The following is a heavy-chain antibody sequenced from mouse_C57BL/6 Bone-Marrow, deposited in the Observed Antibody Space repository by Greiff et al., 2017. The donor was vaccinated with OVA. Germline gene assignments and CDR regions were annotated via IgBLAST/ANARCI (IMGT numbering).Heavy chain of an antibody. Sequence: QVQLQQSGAELVRPGASVTLSCKASGYTFTDYEMHWVKQTPVHGLEWIGAIDPETGGTAYNQKFKGKAILTADKSSITAYMELRSLTSEDSAVYYCTIGVYYYALAYWCQGTSVTVSA. CDR1: GYTFTDYE. V-gene: IGHV1-15*01. J-gene: IGHJ4*01. CDR2: IDPETGGT. CDR3: TIGVYYYALAY.